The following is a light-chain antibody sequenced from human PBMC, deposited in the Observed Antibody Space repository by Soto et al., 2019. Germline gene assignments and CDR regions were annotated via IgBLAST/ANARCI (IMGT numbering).Light chain of an antibody. CDR1: QSVRSDY. CDR2: GAS. CDR3: LQYGTFPRT. J-gene: IGKJ1*01. V-gene: IGKV3-20*01. Sequence: EIVLTQSPGTLSLSPGERATLSCRASQSVRSDYLAWYQQNAGQAPRLLIYGASSRATGIPDRFSGSGSGTDFTLTISRLEPEDFAVYYCLQYGTFPRTFGQGTKVDI.